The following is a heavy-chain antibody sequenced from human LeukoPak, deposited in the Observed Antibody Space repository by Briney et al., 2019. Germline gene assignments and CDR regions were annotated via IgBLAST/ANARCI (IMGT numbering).Heavy chain of an antibody. D-gene: IGHD6-25*01. CDR1: GYTFTHYY. Sequence: ASVTVSYKPSGYTFTHYYIHWVGQAPAQGLEWMGGINPKNSYTKYAQNFQGRDTINRDTSITTAYMELSGLTADDTANYYCGRLLSGDLDFDYWGQGTLVTVSS. V-gene: IGHV1-2*02. CDR3: GRLLSGDLDFDY. J-gene: IGHJ4*02. CDR2: INPKNSYT.